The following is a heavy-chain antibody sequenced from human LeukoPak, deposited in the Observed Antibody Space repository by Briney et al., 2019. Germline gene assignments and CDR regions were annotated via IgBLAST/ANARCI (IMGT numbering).Heavy chain of an antibody. V-gene: IGHV4-4*07. Sequence: SETLSLTCTVSGGSISSYYWSWIRQPAGKGLEWIGRIYTSGSTNYNSSLKSRVTMSVDTSKSQFSLKLSSVTAADTAVYYCARGRASRGWFDPWGQGTLVTVSS. CDR2: IYTSGST. J-gene: IGHJ5*02. CDR3: ARGRASRGWFDP. D-gene: IGHD1-1*01. CDR1: GGSISSYY.